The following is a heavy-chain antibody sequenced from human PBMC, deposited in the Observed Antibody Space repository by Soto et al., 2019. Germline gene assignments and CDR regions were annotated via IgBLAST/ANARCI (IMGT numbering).Heavy chain of an antibody. CDR3: ARQYTSGWSIDY. CDR1: GFTFSSYG. D-gene: IGHD6-19*01. Sequence: QVQLVESGGGVVQPGRSLRLSCAASGFTFSSYGMHWVRQAPGKGLEWVAVIWYDGNRKYYADSVKGRFTISRDNSKNTLYLQMNSLRAEDTAVYYCARQYTSGWSIDYWGQGPLVTVSS. CDR2: IWYDGNRK. V-gene: IGHV3-33*01. J-gene: IGHJ4*02.